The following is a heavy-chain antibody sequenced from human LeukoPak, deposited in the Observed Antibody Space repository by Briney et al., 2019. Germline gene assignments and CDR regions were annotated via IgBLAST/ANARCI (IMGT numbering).Heavy chain of an antibody. CDR2: IYHSGST. V-gene: IGHV4-4*02. Sequence: SETLSLTCAVSGGSISSSNWWSWVRQPPGKGLEWIGEIYHSGSTNYNPSLKSRVTISVDKSKNQFSLKLSSVTAADTAVYYCASVVATITGIFLFDYWGQGTLVTVSS. CDR3: ASVVATITGIFLFDY. J-gene: IGHJ4*02. CDR1: GGSISSSNW. D-gene: IGHD5-12*01.